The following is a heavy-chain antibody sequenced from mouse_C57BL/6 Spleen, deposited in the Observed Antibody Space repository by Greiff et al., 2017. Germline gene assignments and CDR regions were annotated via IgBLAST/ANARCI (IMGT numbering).Heavy chain of an antibody. V-gene: IGHV1-72*01. Sequence: VKLQQPGAELVKPGASVKLSCKASGYTFTSYWMHWVKQRPGRGLEWIGRIDPNSGGTKYNEKFKSKATLTVDKPSSTAYMQLSSLTSEDSAVXYCGRRGYDYDEDFAYWGQGTLVTVSA. J-gene: IGHJ3*01. CDR1: GYTFTSYW. CDR2: IDPNSGGT. D-gene: IGHD2-4*01. CDR3: GRRGYDYDEDFAY.